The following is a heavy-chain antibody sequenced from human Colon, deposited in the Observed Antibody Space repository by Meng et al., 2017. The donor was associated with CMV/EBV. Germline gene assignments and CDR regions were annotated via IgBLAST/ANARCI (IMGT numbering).Heavy chain of an antibody. Sequence: GGSLRLSCAASGLIFGDYAMTWVRQAPGKGLEWVASIIGSGFYTYYADSVKGRFTISRDNSRNMIDLQMNNLTAEDTALYYCARGTQYSDFWSGFPFWGHGTLVTVSS. CDR2: IIGSGFYT. J-gene: IGHJ4*01. D-gene: IGHD3-3*01. CDR1: GLIFGDYA. CDR3: ARGTQYSDFWSGFPF. V-gene: IGHV3-23*01.